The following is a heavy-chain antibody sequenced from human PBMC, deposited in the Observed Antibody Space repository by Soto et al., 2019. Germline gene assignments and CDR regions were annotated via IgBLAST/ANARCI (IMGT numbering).Heavy chain of an antibody. CDR3: EGGYTQPHYYYYGMDD. D-gene: IGHD5-18*01. CDR2: IIPIFGTA. Sequence: QVQLVQSGAEVKKPGSSVKVACKASGGTFSSYAISWVRQAPGQGLEWMGGIIPIFGTANYAQNFQGRVTITADEPTSTAYLELSSLRSEDTAVYYCEGGYTQPHYYYYGMDDWGKGPTVTVS. CDR1: GGTFSSYA. V-gene: IGHV1-69*12. J-gene: IGHJ6*04.